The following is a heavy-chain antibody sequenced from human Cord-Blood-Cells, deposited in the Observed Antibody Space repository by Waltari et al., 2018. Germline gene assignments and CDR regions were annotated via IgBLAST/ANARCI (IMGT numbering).Heavy chain of an antibody. J-gene: IGHJ4*02. CDR3: ASVRFLEWLLYY. CDR1: GGSLSSSIYY. V-gene: IGHV4-39*01. Sequence: QLHLQESGPGLVKPSETLSLTCTVPGGSLSSSIYYWGWLRQPPGKGLEWIGSIYYSGSTYYNPSLKSRVTISVDTSKNQFSLKLSSVTAADTAVYYCASVRFLEWLLYYWGQGTLVTVSS. D-gene: IGHD3-3*01. CDR2: IYYSGST.